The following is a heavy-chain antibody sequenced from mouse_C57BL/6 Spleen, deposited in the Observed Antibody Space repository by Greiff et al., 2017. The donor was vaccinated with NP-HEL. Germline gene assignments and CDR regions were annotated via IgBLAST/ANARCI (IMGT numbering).Heavy chain of an antibody. V-gene: IGHV1-4*01. D-gene: IGHD2-2*01. CDR3: ARGVTTSSWFAY. J-gene: IGHJ3*01. CDR1: GYTFTSYT. Sequence: QVQLQQSGAELARPGASVKMSCKASGYTFTSYTMHWVKQRPGQGLEWIGYINPSSGYTKYNQKFKDKATLTADKSSSTAYMQLSSLTSEDSAVYYCARGVTTSSWFAYWGQGTLVTVSA. CDR2: INPSSGYT.